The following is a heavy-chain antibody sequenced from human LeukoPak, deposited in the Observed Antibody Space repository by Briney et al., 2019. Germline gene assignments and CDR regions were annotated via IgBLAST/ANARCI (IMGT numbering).Heavy chain of an antibody. J-gene: IGHJ4*02. V-gene: IGHV1-69*06. CDR1: GGTFSSYA. D-gene: IGHD3-9*01. CDR3: ARTPHHYDILTGYLDY. Sequence: SVKVSCKASGGTFSSYAISWVRQAPGQGLEWMGGIIPIFGTANYAQKFQGRVTITADKSTSTAYMELSSLRSEDTAVYYCARTPHHYDILTGYLDYWGQGTLVTVSS. CDR2: IIPIFGTA.